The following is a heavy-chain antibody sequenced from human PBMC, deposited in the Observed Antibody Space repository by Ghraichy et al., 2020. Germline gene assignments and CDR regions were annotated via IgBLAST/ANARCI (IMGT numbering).Heavy chain of an antibody. D-gene: IGHD2-15*01. CDR2: TYYRSKWYN. CDR1: GDSVSSNSAA. Sequence: SQTLSLTCAISGDSVSSNSAAWNWIRQSPSRGLEWLGRTYYRSKWYNDYAVSVKSRITINPDTSKNQFSLQLNSVTPEDTAVYYCARASPDCSGGSCYSFDAFDIWGQGTMVTVSS. V-gene: IGHV6-1*01. CDR3: ARASPDCSGGSCYSFDAFDI. J-gene: IGHJ3*02.